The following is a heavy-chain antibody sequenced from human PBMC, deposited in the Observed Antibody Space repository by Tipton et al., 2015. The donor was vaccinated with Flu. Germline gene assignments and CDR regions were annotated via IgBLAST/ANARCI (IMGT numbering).Heavy chain of an antibody. D-gene: IGHD2-2*01. CDR2: VYYTGST. Sequence: TLSLTCTLSGGSFNNYYWTWIRQTPAKGLEWIGYVYYTGSTTYNPSLRSRATISLDTSTSQFSLNLKSVTAADTAVYYCARGRGYCVTTTCLLPFDFWGQGTLVTVSS. CDR3: ARGRGYCVTTTCLLPFDF. CDR1: GGSFNNYY. V-gene: IGHV4-59*01. J-gene: IGHJ4*02.